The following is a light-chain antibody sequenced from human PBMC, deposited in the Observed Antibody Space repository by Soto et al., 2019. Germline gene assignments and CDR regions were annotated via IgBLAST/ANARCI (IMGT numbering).Light chain of an antibody. CDR2: DNN. Sequence: QSVLTQPPSVSAAPGQKVTISCSGSSSTIGNNYVSWYQQLPGTVPKLLVYDNNERPSGIPDRFSGSKSGTSATLGIVGLQTGDEADYYCSSFTSSSTGVFGGGTKLTVL. V-gene: IGLV1-51*01. CDR3: SSFTSSSTGV. CDR1: SSTIGNNY. J-gene: IGLJ3*02.